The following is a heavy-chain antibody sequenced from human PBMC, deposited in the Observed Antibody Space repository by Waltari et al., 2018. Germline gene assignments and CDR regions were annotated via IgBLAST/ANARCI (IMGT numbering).Heavy chain of an antibody. CDR1: GGTFSSYA. Sequence: QVQLVQSGAEVKKPGSSVKVSCKASGGTFSSYAISWVRQAPGQGLEWMGGISPISGKANDAKKFQGRVKITADESTRTAYMELSSLRSEDTAVYYCARCYAYYYYYGMDVWGQGTTVTVSS. V-gene: IGHV1-69*01. CDR2: ISPISGKA. J-gene: IGHJ6*02. D-gene: IGHD3-16*01. CDR3: ARCYAYYYYYGMDV.